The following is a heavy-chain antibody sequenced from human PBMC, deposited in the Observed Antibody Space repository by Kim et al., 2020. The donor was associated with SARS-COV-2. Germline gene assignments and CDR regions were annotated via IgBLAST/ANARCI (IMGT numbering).Heavy chain of an antibody. J-gene: IGHJ3*02. CDR2: IYYSGST. Sequence: SETLSLTCTVSGGSISSGGYYWSWIRQHPGKGLEWIGYIYYSGSTYYNPSLKSRVTISVDTSKNQFSLKLSSVTAADTAVYYCARVDYDILTGLLPFDIWGQGTMVTVSS. CDR3: ARVDYDILTGLLPFDI. D-gene: IGHD3-9*01. V-gene: IGHV4-31*03. CDR1: GGSISSGGYY.